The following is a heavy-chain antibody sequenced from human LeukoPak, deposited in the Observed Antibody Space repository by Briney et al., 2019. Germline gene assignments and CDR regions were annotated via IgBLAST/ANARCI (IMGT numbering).Heavy chain of an antibody. D-gene: IGHD3-22*01. CDR1: GYTLNSYG. Sequence: ASVTASCKASGYTLNSYGISWVRQAPGQGLEWMGWISAYNGNTNYAQKFQGRVTMTTDTATSTAYMELRNLRSDDTAVYYCARDQTYSYDSSGSRPADYWGQGTLVTVSS. CDR2: ISAYNGNT. V-gene: IGHV1-18*01. J-gene: IGHJ4*02. CDR3: ARDQTYSYDSSGSRPADY.